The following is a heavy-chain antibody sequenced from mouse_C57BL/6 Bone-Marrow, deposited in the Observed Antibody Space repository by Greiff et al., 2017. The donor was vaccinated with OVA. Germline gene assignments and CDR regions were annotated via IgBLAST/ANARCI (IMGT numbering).Heavy chain of an antibody. CDR3: ARDGYYVFAY. D-gene: IGHD2-3*01. CDR1: GYTFTDYY. CDR2: INPYNGGT. V-gene: IGHV1-19*01. J-gene: IGHJ3*01. Sequence: EVKLMESGPVLVKPGASVKMSCKASGYTFTDYYMNWVKQSHGKSLEWIGVINPYNGGTSYNQKFKGKATLTVDKSSSTAYMELNSLTSEDSAVYYCARDGYYVFAYWGQGTLVTVSA.